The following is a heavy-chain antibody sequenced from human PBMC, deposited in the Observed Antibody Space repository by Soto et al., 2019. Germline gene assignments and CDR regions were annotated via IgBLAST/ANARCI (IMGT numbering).Heavy chain of an antibody. CDR3: ARARTHGGNSGNDDFDI. Sequence: SVKVSCTASRGTFCSYAISCGRHASGQVLYFIGGMIPIFGTANYAQKFQGRVTITADKSTSTAYMELSSLRSEDTAVYYCARARTHGGNSGNDDFDIWGQGTMVHVSS. CDR2: MIPIFGTA. CDR1: RGTFCSYA. V-gene: IGHV1-69*06. D-gene: IGHD2-21*02. J-gene: IGHJ3*02.